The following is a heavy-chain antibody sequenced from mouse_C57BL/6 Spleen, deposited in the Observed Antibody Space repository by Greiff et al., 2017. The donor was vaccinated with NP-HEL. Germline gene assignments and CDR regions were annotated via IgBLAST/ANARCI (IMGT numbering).Heavy chain of an antibody. D-gene: IGHD1-1*01. CDR1: GYTFTSYT. V-gene: IGHV1-4*01. CDR2: INPSSGYT. Sequence: QVQLQQSGAELARPGASVKMSCKASGYTFTSYTMPWVKQRPGQGLEWIGYINPSSGYTKYNQKFKDKATLTADKSSSTAYMQLSSLTSEDSAVYYCAREYYGSSPYFDYWGQGTTLTVSS. CDR3: AREYYGSSPYFDY. J-gene: IGHJ2*01.